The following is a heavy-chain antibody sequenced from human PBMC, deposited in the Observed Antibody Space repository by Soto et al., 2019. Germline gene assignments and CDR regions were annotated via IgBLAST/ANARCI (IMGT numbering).Heavy chain of an antibody. CDR1: GYSFTSYW. Sequence: ESLKISCKGSGYSFTSYWIGWVRQMPGKGLEWMGIIYPGDSDTRYSPSFQGQVTISADKSISTAYLQWSSLKASDTAMYYCARLKRAIAVAGPHYYYGMDVWGQGTTVTVSS. D-gene: IGHD6-19*01. CDR3: ARLKRAIAVAGPHYYYGMDV. J-gene: IGHJ6*02. CDR2: IYPGDSDT. V-gene: IGHV5-51*01.